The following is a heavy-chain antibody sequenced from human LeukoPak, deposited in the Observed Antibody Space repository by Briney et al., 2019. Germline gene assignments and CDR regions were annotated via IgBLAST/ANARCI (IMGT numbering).Heavy chain of an antibody. Sequence: QPGRSLRLSCAASGFTFSNYAMHWVRQAPAKGLEWVAVISYDGSKKYYADSVKGRFTISRDNSKNTLYLQMNSLRAEDTAVYYCARDESVYYHTYLDYWGQGTLVTVSS. J-gene: IGHJ4*02. CDR1: GFTFSNYA. CDR2: ISYDGSKK. CDR3: ARDESVYYHTYLDY. D-gene: IGHD1-26*01. V-gene: IGHV3-30-3*01.